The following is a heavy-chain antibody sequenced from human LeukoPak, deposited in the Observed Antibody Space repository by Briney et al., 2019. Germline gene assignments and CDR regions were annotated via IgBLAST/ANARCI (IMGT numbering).Heavy chain of an antibody. CDR1: GFTFSTYT. CDR3: ARDGLHTGHFDY. J-gene: IGHJ4*02. CDR2: VSDSSDV. Sequence: KTGRSLRLSCAASGFTFSTYTMNWVRQAPGKGLEWVSTVSDSSDVHYSDSVKGRFTISRDNARNSLYLQMNSLRDEDTAVYYCARDGLHTGHFDYWGQGTLVTVSS. V-gene: IGHV3-69-1*01. D-gene: IGHD2-21*01.